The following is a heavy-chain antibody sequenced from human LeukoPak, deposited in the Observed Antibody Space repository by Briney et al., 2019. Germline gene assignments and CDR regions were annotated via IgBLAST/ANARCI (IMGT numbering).Heavy chain of an antibody. CDR3: ARGSSYRVRYFDWLLNWFDP. CDR2: INPNSGGT. Sequence: GASVKVSCKASGYTFTGYYMHWVRQAPGQGLEWMGWINPNSGGTNYAQKFQGWVTMTRDTSVSTAYMELSRLRSEDTAVYYCARGSSYRVRYFDWLLNWFDPWGQGTLVTVSS. CDR1: GYTFTGYY. J-gene: IGHJ5*02. V-gene: IGHV1-2*04. D-gene: IGHD3-9*01.